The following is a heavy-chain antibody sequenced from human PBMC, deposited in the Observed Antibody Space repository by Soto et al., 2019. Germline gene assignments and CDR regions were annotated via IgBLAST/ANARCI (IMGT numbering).Heavy chain of an antibody. D-gene: IGHD5-12*01. CDR1: GGSISSYY. J-gene: IGHJ4*02. CDR2: IYYSGST. CDR3: ARARRDGYNYDY. V-gene: IGHV4-59*01. Sequence: QVQLQESGPGLVKPSETLSLTCTVSGGSISSYYWSWIRQPPGKGLEWIGYIYYSGSTNYNPSLQSRVTISVDTSKNQFSLKLSSVTAADTAVYYCARARRDGYNYDYWGQGTLVTVSS.